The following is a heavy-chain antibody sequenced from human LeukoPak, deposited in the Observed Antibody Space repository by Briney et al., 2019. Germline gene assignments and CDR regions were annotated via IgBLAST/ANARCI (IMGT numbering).Heavy chain of an antibody. J-gene: IGHJ4*02. D-gene: IGHD3-3*01. Sequence: GGSLRLSCAASGFTFSSYSMNWVRQAPGKGLEWVSSISSSSSYIYYADSVKGRFTISRDNANNSLYLQINSLRAEDTAVYYCARVGYDFWSGPTPDYWGQGTLVTVSS. CDR1: GFTFSSYS. CDR3: ARVGYDFWSGPTPDY. CDR2: ISSSSSYI. V-gene: IGHV3-21*01.